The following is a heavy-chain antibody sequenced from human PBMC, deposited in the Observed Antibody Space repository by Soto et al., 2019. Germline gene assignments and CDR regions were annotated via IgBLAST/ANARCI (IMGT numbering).Heavy chain of an antibody. Sequence: SLRLSCAASGFTFRSYCMHWVRQAPGKGLEWVAVISYDGSNKYYADSVKGRFTISRDNSKNTLYLQMNSLRAEDTAVYYCARDRGGYPYYYYYGMDVWGQGTTVTVSS. D-gene: IGHD2-15*01. CDR2: ISYDGSNK. J-gene: IGHJ6*02. V-gene: IGHV3-30*03. CDR3: ARDRGGYPYYYYYGMDV. CDR1: GFTFRSYC.